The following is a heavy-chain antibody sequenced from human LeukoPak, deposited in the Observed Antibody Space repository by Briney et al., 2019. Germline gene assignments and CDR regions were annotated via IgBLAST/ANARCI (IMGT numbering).Heavy chain of an antibody. CDR3: AREGDYGDPPGY. D-gene: IGHD4-17*01. CDR2: ISAYNGNT. Sequence: ASMKVSCKASGYTSTSYGISWVRQAPGQGLEWMGWISAYNGNTNYAQKLQGRVTMTTDTSTSTAYMELRSLRSDDTAVYYCAREGDYGDPPGYWGQGTLVTVSS. V-gene: IGHV1-18*01. J-gene: IGHJ4*02. CDR1: GYTSTSYG.